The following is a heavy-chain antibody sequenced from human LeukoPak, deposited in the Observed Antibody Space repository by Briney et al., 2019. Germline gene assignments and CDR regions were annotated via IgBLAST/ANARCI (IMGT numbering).Heavy chain of an antibody. V-gene: IGHV1-2*02. CDR2: IHPNSGGT. Sequence: ASVKVSCKASGYTFTGYYLRWVRQAPGQGLEWMGWIHPNSGGTNYAQKFQGRVTMTRDTSISTTYLDLSRLRSDDTAVYYCARVVVRDANNYKDYWGQGTLVTVSS. CDR3: ARVVVRDANNYKDY. CDR1: GYTFTGYY. D-gene: IGHD5-24*01. J-gene: IGHJ4*02.